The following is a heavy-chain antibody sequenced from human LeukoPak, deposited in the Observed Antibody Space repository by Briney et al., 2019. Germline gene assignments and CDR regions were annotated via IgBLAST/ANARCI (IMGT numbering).Heavy chain of an antibody. CDR2: INTNTGNP. Sequence: ASVKVSCKASGYTFTSYAMNWVRQAPGQGLEWMGWINTNTGNPTYAQGFTGRFVFSFDTSVSTAYLQISSLKAEDTAVYYCARITIFGVGNWFDPWGQGTLVTVSS. CDR3: ARITIFGVGNWFDP. CDR1: GYTFTSYA. V-gene: IGHV7-4-1*02. D-gene: IGHD3-3*01. J-gene: IGHJ5*02.